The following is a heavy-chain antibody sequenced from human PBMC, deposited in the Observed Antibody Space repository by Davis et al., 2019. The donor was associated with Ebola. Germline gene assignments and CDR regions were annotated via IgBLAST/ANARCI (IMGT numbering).Heavy chain of an antibody. CDR2: IYYSGST. Sequence: SETLSLTCTVSGGSISSYYWSWIRQPPGKGLEWIGYIYYSGSTYYNPSLKSRVTISVDTSKNQFSLKLSSVTAADTAVYYCARRRGYSGYVTGFPFDYWGQGTLVTVSS. J-gene: IGHJ4*02. V-gene: IGHV4-59*04. CDR3: ARRRGYSGYVTGFPFDY. D-gene: IGHD5-12*01. CDR1: GGSISSYY.